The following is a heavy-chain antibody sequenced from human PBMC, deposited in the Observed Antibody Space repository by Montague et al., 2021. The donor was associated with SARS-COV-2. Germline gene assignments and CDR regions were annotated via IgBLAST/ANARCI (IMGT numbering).Heavy chain of an antibody. V-gene: IGHV4-31*03. D-gene: IGHD3-22*01. Sequence: TLSLTCTVSGGSISSGGYYWSWIRQHPGKGLEWIGYIYYSGSTYYNPSLKSRVTISVDTPKNQFSLKLSSVTAADTAVYYFARARITMIVVVNAFDIWGQGTMVTVSS. J-gene: IGHJ3*02. CDR1: GGSISSGGYY. CDR2: IYYSGST. CDR3: ARARITMIVVVNAFDI.